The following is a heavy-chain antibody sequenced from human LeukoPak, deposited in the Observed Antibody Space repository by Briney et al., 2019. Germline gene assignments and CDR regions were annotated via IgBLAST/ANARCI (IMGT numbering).Heavy chain of an antibody. Sequence: PSETLSLTCSVSGGSISTYYWSWIRQPAGKGLEWIGRFYTSGNSYYNPSLKSRVTMSVDTSKNQFSLKLSSVTAADTAVYYCARDGDGYNSGWFDPWGQGTLVTVSS. CDR1: GGSISTYY. V-gene: IGHV4-4*07. CDR2: FYTSGNS. D-gene: IGHD5-24*01. CDR3: ARDGDGYNSGWFDP. J-gene: IGHJ5*02.